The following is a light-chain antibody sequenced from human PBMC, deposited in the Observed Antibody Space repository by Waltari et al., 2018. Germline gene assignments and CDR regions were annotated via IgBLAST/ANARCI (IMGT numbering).Light chain of an antibody. CDR2: LNTDGSH. CDR3: QTWGTGIRV. CDR1: SGHSTYA. Sequence: QPVLTQSPSASASLGASVKLTCTLSSGHSTYAIAWHQQQPHKGPRYWMKLNTDGSHTRGAGFPDRFSGSSSGAERYLTISRLQSDDEADYYCQTWGTGIRVFGGGTRLTVL. V-gene: IGLV4-69*01. J-gene: IGLJ3*02.